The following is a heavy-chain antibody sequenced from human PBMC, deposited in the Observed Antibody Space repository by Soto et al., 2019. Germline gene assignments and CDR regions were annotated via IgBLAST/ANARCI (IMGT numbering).Heavy chain of an antibody. CDR3: ASESSGWRGTFDI. J-gene: IGHJ3*02. Sequence: QVQLVQSGAEVKKPGASVKVSCKASGYTFTSYAMYWVRQAPGQRLEWMGWINAGNGNTKYSQKFQGRVTITRDTSASTAYMELSSLRSEDTAVYYCASESSGWRGTFDIWGQGTMVTVSS. D-gene: IGHD6-19*01. V-gene: IGHV1-3*01. CDR1: GYTFTSYA. CDR2: INAGNGNT.